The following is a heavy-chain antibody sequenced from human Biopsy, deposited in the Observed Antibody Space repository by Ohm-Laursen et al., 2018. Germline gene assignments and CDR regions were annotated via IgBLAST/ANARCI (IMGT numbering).Heavy chain of an antibody. D-gene: IGHD2-8*01. CDR1: SYTFTEYN. Sequence: SVKVSCKPSSYTFTEYNIHWMRQAPGQGLEWLGYINCKTGATNYAQKFQGTVTMTRDTSISTAFLALGSLRSADTAIYYCARDPLNGHKHFDYWGQGSLVTVSS. CDR3: ARDPLNGHKHFDY. CDR2: INCKTGAT. J-gene: IGHJ4*02. V-gene: IGHV1-2*02.